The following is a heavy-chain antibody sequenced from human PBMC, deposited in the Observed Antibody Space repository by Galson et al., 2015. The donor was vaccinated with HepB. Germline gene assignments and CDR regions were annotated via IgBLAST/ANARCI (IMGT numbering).Heavy chain of an antibody. CDR2: IHYGGST. CDR1: GGSLSGHY. CDR3: ARRRDIQLFRVVKGVPPAPRYTMDV. J-gene: IGHJ6*02. V-gene: IGHV4-34*01. Sequence: TLSLTCAVYGGSLSGHYWSWVRRPPGKGLEWIGEIHYGGSTSYNPSLQSRVTMSVDTSKKQFSLTLTSVTAADTAAYYRARRRDIQLFRVVKGVPPAPRYTMDVWGQGTTVTVSS. D-gene: IGHD3-3*01.